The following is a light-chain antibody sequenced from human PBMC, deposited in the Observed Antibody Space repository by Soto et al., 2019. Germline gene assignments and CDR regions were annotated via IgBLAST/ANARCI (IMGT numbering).Light chain of an antibody. CDR2: EGS. V-gene: IGLV2-23*01. CDR3: CSYAGSSTYI. J-gene: IGLJ1*01. Sequence: QSVLTQPASVSGSPGQSITISCTGTSSDVGSHNLVSWYQQHPDRAPKLMIYEGSKRPSGVSNRFSGSESGNTASLTISGLQAEDEADYFCCSYAGSSTYIFGSGTKLTVL. CDR1: SSDVGSHNL.